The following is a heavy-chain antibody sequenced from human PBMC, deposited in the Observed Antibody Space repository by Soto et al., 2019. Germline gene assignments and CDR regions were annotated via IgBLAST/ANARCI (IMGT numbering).Heavy chain of an antibody. CDR2: VYSTGDT. J-gene: IGHJ6*02. D-gene: IGHD4-17*01. CDR3: VRQGIDYLHGLVDV. Sequence: QVQLQQSGPRLVKPSETLSLTCTVSSGPDRSHNWGWIRQPPGRGLEWIGYVYSTGDTAYHPSLRSRVTISADTSTTDSSLTLSSVTAADTAVYYCVRQGIDYLHGLVDVWGQGTTVSVSS. V-gene: IGHV4-59*08. CDR1: SGPDRSHN.